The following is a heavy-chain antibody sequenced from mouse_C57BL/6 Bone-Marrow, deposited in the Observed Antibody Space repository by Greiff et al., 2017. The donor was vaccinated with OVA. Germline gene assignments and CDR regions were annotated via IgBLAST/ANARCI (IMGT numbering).Heavy chain of an antibody. CDR2: IYPGDGDT. J-gene: IGHJ3*01. Sequence: VKLQESGPELVKPGASVKISCKASGYAFSSSWMNWVKQRPGKGLEWIGRIYPGDGDTNYNGKFKGKATLTADKSSSTAYMQLSSLTSEDSAVYFCARDPTEAYWGQGTLVTVSA. CDR1: GYAFSSSW. CDR3: ARDPTEAY. V-gene: IGHV1-82*01.